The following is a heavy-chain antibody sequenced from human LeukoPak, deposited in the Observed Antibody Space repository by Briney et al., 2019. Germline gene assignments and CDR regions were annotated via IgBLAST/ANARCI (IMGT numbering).Heavy chain of an antibody. V-gene: IGHV1-2*02. D-gene: IGHD3-16*01. Sequence: ASVKVSCKASGYTFTGYYMHWVRQAPGQGLEWMGWINPNSGGTNYAQKFQGRVTMTRDTSISTAYMELSRLRFDDTAVYYCARGWGGEDDAFDIWGQGTMVTVSS. CDR1: GYTFTGYY. CDR3: ARGWGGEDDAFDI. J-gene: IGHJ3*02. CDR2: INPNSGGT.